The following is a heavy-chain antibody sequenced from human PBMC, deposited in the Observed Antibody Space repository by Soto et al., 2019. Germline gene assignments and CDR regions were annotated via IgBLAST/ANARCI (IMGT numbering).Heavy chain of an antibody. V-gene: IGHV4-39*01. CDR1: GGSISSSTYY. J-gene: IGHJ4*02. D-gene: IGHD5-18*01. Sequence: SETLSLTCSVSGGSISSSTYYWGWIRQPPGKGLEWIGSFYYSGSTYYNPSLKSRVTISVDASKNQFSLRLSSVTAADTAVYYCATRSDYSYGFSFDYWGPGNLVTVSS. CDR2: FYYSGST. CDR3: ATRSDYSYGFSFDY.